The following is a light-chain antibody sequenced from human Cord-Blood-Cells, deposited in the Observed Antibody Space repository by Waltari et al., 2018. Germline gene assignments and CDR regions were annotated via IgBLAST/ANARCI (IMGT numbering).Light chain of an antibody. J-gene: IGKJ4*01. CDR1: QSISSY. V-gene: IGKV1-39*01. Sequence: DIQMTQSPSSLSASVGDRVTITCRASQSISSYLNWYQQKPGKAPKLLIYAASSLQSGVPSRFSRSGSGTDFTLTISSLQPEDVATYYCQQSYSTPLTFGGGTKVEIK. CDR2: AAS. CDR3: QQSYSTPLT.